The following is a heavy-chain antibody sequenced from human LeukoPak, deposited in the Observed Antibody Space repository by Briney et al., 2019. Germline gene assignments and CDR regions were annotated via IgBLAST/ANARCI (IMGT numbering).Heavy chain of an antibody. J-gene: IGHJ6*03. D-gene: IGHD6-19*01. CDR2: IYISGSGST. CDR1: AGSMSSSTYY. CDR3: ARDKRVAVAGTYIYYYYMDV. V-gene: IGHV4-39*07. Sequence: PSETLSLTCTVSAGSMSSSTYYWGWIRQPPGKGLEWIGRIYISGSGSTNYNPSLKSRVTMSVDTSKNQFSLKLSSVTAADTAVYYCARDKRVAVAGTYIYYYYMDVWGNGTTVTISS.